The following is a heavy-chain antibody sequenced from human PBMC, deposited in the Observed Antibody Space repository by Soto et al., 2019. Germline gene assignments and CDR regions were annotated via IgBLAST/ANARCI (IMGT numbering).Heavy chain of an antibody. V-gene: IGHV4-59*08. J-gene: IGHJ4*02. CDR2: IYYSGST. CDR3: ARHGSYSYGYFDY. Sequence: SETLSLTCTVSGGSISSYYWSWIRQPPGKGLEWIGYIYYSGSTNYNPSLKSRVTISVDTSKNQFSLKLSSVTAADTAVYYCARHGSYSYGYFDYWGQGTLVTVS. D-gene: IGHD5-18*01. CDR1: GGSISSYY.